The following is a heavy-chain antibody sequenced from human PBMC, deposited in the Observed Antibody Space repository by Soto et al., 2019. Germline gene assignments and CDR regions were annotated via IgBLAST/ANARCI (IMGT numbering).Heavy chain of an antibody. CDR2: IWYDGSNK. CDR1: GFTISSYG. V-gene: IGHV3-33*01. J-gene: IGHJ6*02. Sequence: QVQLVESGGGVVQPGRSLRLSCAASGFTISSYGMHWVRQAPGKGLEWVAVIWYDGSNKYYADSVKGRFTISRDNSKNTLYLLMNGLRAEDTAVYYCARDLGRGPQEYHYYFGMDVWGQGTTVTVSS. CDR3: ARDLGRGPQEYHYYFGMDV.